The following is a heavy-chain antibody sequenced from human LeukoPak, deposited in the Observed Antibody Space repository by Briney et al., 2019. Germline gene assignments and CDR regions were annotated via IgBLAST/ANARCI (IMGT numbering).Heavy chain of an antibody. CDR2: IIPIFGTA. Sequence: SVKVSCKASGGTFISYAISWVRQAPGQGLEWMGGIIPIFGTANYAQKFQGRVTITADESTSTAYMELSSLRSEDTAVYYCARSGCSGGSCSRDWFDPWGQGTLVTVSS. CDR1: GGTFISYA. J-gene: IGHJ5*02. V-gene: IGHV1-69*13. D-gene: IGHD2-15*01. CDR3: ARSGCSGGSCSRDWFDP.